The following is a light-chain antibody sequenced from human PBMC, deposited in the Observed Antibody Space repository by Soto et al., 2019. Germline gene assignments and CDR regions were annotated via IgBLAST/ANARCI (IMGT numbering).Light chain of an antibody. V-gene: IGLV2-23*02. J-gene: IGLJ1*01. CDR3: CSYAGTSTYV. CDR1: SSDVGNYNL. Sequence: QSVLTQPASVSGSPGQSITISCTGTSSDVGNYNLVSWYQQHPGKAPKLMIYEVNKRPSGVSSRFSGSKSGNTASLTISGLQAEDEADYYCCSYAGTSTYVFGTGTKVTVL. CDR2: EVN.